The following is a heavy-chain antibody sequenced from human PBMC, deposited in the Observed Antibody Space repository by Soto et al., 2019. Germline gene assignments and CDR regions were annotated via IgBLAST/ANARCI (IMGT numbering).Heavy chain of an antibody. CDR3: ARESTRWFDP. V-gene: IGHV4-59*01. CDR2: IYQSGTT. D-gene: IGHD5-12*01. Sequence: PSETLSLTWTVSGDSFTAYYWSWIRQAPGKGLEWIGYIYQSGTTTYSPSLKSRVTMSIDTSKNQFSLKLASVTSADTAVYYCARESTRWFDPWGQGTLVTVSS. CDR1: GDSFTAYY. J-gene: IGHJ5*02.